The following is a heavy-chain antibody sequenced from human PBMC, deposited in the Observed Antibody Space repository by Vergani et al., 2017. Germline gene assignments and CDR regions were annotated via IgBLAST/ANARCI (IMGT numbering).Heavy chain of an antibody. J-gene: IGHJ4*02. D-gene: IGHD4-17*01. CDR1: GFTFSSYW. CDR3: ARDLASGATVTTLDY. V-gene: IGHV3-74*01. CDR2: INSDGSST. Sequence: EVQLVESGGGLVKPGGSLRLSCAASGFTFSSYWMHWVRQAPGKGLVWVSRINSDGSSTSYADSVKGRFTISRDNAKNTLYLQMNSLRAEDTAVYYCARDLASGATVTTLDYWGQGTLVTVSS.